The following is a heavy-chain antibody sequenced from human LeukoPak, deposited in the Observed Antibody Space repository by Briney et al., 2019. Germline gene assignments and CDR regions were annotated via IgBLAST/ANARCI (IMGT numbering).Heavy chain of an antibody. D-gene: IGHD5-12*01. J-gene: IGHJ4*02. CDR3: TTGGYTGQFDY. CDR1: GFSFIDAW. V-gene: IGHV3-15*01. Sequence: GGSLRLSCAASGFSFIDAWMSWVRQGPGKGLEWVGRIRSKTGGGTSDYGAPVKGRFTISRDASKNTLYLQMNSLKTEDSGVYYCTTGGYTGQFDYWGRGTLVTVSS. CDR2: IRSKTGGGTS.